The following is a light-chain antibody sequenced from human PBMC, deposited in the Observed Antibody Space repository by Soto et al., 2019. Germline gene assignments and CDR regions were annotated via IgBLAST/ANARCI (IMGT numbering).Light chain of an antibody. V-gene: IGKV3-11*01. CDR2: QTS. Sequence: PGDRVTLSCRASQYINTRLAWYQHRPGQAPRLLIYQTSIRAAGIPARFSASGSGTDFTLTISDVQPEDFALYYCHQRQSWPRTFGQGTKVDIK. J-gene: IGKJ1*01. CDR3: HQRQSWPRT. CDR1: QYINTR.